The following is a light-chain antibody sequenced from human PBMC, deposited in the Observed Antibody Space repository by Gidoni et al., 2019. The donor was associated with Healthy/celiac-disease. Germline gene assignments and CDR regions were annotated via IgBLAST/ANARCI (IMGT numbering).Light chain of an antibody. CDR3: QQYGSSPFT. Sequence: EIVLTPSPGTLSLSPGERATLSCRASQSVSSSYLAWYQQKPGPAPRLLIYGASSRATGIPDRFSGSVSGTDFTLTISRLEPEDFAVYYCQQYGSSPFTFGPGTKVDIK. CDR1: QSVSSSY. V-gene: IGKV3-20*01. J-gene: IGKJ3*01. CDR2: GAS.